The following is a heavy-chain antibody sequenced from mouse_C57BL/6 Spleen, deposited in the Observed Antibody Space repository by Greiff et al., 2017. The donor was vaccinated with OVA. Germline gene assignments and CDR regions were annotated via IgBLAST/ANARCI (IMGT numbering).Heavy chain of an antibody. Sequence: EVKLMESGGGLVQPGGSMKLSCVASGFTFSNYWMNWVRQSPEKGLEWVAQIRLKSDNYATHYAESVKGRFTISRDDSKSSVYLQKNNLRAEDTGIYYCTEDYDYEGWFAYWGQGTLVTVSA. V-gene: IGHV6-3*01. CDR1: GFTFSNYW. D-gene: IGHD2-4*01. CDR3: TEDYDYEGWFAY. J-gene: IGHJ3*01. CDR2: IRLKSDNYAT.